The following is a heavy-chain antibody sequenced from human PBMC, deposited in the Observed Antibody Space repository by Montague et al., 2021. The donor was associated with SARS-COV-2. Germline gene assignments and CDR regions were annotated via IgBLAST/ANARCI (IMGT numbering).Heavy chain of an antibody. J-gene: IGHJ4*02. CDR1: GDSINSYY. V-gene: IGHV4-59*01. CDR2: ISYSGST. Sequence: SETLSLTCTVSGDSINSYYWSWIRQSPGKGLELIGYISYSGSTNFNPSLKSRVSMSVDTSKNQFSLNLRYVTAADTAVYYCAKGGGGGSYFFAYWGQGTLVTVSS. CDR3: AKGGGGGSYFFAY. D-gene: IGHD3-16*01.